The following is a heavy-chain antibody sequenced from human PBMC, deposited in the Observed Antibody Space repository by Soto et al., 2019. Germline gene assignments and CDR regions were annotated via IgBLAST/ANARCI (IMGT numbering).Heavy chain of an antibody. J-gene: IGHJ6*02. D-gene: IGHD3-10*01. CDR3: VRNWRYYGGDYYYGMDA. CDR2: IYWDDDE. Sequence: ITLKESGPTLVKPTQTLTLTCTFSGFSLNTGGVCVGWVRQPRGKAMEWVALIYWDDDERYRPALGNRLNLTKDTINNHVVLTMSTMDPEDTATYYCVRNWRYYGGDYYYGMDAWGQGTTVTVSS. V-gene: IGHV2-5*02. CDR1: GFSLNTGGVC.